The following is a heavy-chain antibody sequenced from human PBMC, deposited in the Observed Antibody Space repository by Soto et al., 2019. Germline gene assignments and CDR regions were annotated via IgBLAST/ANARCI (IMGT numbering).Heavy chain of an antibody. D-gene: IGHD2-2*02. CDR1: GGSFSGYY. CDR3: AREGCRSTSCYRWGYYYYYYGMEV. V-gene: IGHV4-34*01. Sequence: QVQLQQGGAGLLKPSETLSLTCAVYGGSFSGYYWSWIRQPPGKGLEWIGEINHSGSTNYNPSLKSRVTISVDTSKNQFSLKLSSGTAAETAVYYCAREGCRSTSCYRWGYYYYYYGMEVWGQGTTVTVSS. J-gene: IGHJ6*02. CDR2: INHSGST.